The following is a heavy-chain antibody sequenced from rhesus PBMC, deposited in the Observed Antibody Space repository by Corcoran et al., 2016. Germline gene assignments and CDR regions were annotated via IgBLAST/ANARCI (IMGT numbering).Heavy chain of an antibody. Sequence: QVTLKESGPALVKPTQTLTLTCTFPGFSISTSGMGVGWIRQPPGKALEWRALIYWDDDKYYSTSLKSRLTISKDTSKNQVVLTMTNMDPVDTATYYCARRVIRSFDYWGQGVLVTVSS. J-gene: IGHJ4*01. V-gene: IGHV2-174*01. CDR3: ARRVIRSFDY. CDR2: IYWDDDK. D-gene: IGHD3-22*01. CDR1: GFSISTSGMG.